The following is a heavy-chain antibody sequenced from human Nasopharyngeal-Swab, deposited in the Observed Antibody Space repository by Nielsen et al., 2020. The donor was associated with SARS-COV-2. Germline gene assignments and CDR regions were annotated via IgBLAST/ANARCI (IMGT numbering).Heavy chain of an antibody. CDR1: GGSFSGYY. D-gene: IGHD6-19*01. J-gene: IGHJ5*02. CDR2: INHSGST. Sequence: SETLSLTCAVYGGSFSGYYWNWIRQAPGKGLEWIGEINHSGSTNYNPSLKSRVTISVDTSKNHFSLKLSSVTAADTAVYYCASGHGSGWWEYWFDPWGQGTLVTVSS. CDR3: ASGHGSGWWEYWFDP. V-gene: IGHV4-34*01.